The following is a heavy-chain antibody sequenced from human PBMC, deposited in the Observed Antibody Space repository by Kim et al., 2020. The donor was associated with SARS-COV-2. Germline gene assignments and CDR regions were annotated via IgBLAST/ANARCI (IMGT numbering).Heavy chain of an antibody. CDR1: GFTFSNYG. CDR2: VTSGGTT. V-gene: IGHV3-23*01. D-gene: IGHD1-26*01. Sequence: GGSLRLSCAASGFTFSNYGMTWIRQAPGKGLEGVSIVTSGGTTFYADSVKGRCTISRDNSKNTLYLQVNSLRADDTAVYYCEKSRGSGSDYGFDYWGQGTLVTVSS. CDR3: EKSRGSGSDYGFDY. J-gene: IGHJ4*02.